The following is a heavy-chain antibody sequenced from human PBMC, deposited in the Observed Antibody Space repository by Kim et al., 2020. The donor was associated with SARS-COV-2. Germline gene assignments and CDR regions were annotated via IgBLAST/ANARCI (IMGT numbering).Heavy chain of an antibody. CDR3: AKGDSSGWSGGFIDY. D-gene: IGHD6-19*01. CDR2: LYSGGSSP. CDR1: GFTFSSYA. V-gene: IGHV3-23*03. J-gene: IGHJ4*02. Sequence: GGSLRLSCAASGFTFSSYAMSWVRQAPGKGLEWVSVLYSGGSSPYYADSVKGRFSISRDNSKNTLYVQMNSLRAEYTAVYYCAKGDSSGWSGGFIDYWGQGTLVTVSS.